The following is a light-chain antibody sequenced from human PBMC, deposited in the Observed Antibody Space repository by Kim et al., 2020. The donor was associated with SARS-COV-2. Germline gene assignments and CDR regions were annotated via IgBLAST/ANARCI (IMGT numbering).Light chain of an antibody. CDR2: QDS. V-gene: IGLV3-1*01. J-gene: IGLJ2*01. CDR3: QAWDSSTAV. Sequence: VSTRQTASIACSGDKLGDQYACWYQQKPGQAPVLVIYQDSKRPSGIPERFSGSNSGNTATLTISGTQAMDEADYYCQAWDSSTAVFGGGTQLTVL. CDR1: KLGDQY.